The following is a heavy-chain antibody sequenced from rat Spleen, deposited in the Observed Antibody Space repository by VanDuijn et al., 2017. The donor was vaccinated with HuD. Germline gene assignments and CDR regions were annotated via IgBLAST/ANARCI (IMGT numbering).Heavy chain of an antibody. CDR2: ISYDGSTA. CDR3: TRGYYLDY. CDR1: GFTFSNYD. J-gene: IGHJ2*01. Sequence: EVQLVESGGGLVQPGRSMKLSCAASGFTFSNYDMVWVRQAPTKGLKWVSSISYDGSTAYYRDSVKGRFTISRDNAKSTLYLQMDSLRSEDTATYYCTRGYYLDYWGQGVMVTVSS. V-gene: IGHV5-25*01.